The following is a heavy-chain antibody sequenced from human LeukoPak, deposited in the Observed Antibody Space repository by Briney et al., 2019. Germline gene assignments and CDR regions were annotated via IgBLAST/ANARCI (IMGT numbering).Heavy chain of an antibody. CDR2: ISGSGGGT. CDR1: GFTFSSYA. Sequence: GGSLRLSCAASGFTFSSYAMSWVRQAPGKGLEWVSAISGSGGGTYYADSVKGRFTISRDNSKNTLYLQMNSLRAEDTAVYYCAKDQGGGYHFHYFDYWGQGTLVTVSS. CDR3: AKDQGGGYHFHYFDY. D-gene: IGHD3-22*01. V-gene: IGHV3-23*01. J-gene: IGHJ4*02.